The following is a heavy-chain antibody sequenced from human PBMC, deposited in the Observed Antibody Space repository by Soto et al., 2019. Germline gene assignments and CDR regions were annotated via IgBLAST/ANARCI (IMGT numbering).Heavy chain of an antibody. CDR2: ISPSGTT. V-gene: IGHV4-34*01. CDR1: SGALSGYY. D-gene: IGHD6-6*01. CDR3: ARAPKVSGSAQTRPDF. J-gene: IGHJ4*01. Sequence: SETLSLTCSLSSGALSGYYWSWIRQPPGKGLEWIGDISPSGTTNYSPSLKSRVSISVDTSKNQFSLNLTSLTAADTAVYYCARAPKVSGSAQTRPDFWGQGSLVTVSS.